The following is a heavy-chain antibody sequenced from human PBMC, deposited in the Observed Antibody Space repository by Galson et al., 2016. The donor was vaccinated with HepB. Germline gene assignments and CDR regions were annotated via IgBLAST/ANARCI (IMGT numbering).Heavy chain of an antibody. CDR3: TRSYGQRLANDAFDI. CDR2: IIDSSSHI. CDR1: GFSFTTYS. V-gene: IGHV3-48*02. D-gene: IGHD6-19*01. Sequence: SLRLSCAASGFSFTTYSMNGVRQAPGKGLEGVSYIIDSSSHIYYAGSVKGRFTISRDSAKNSLYLQMNSLRDEDTAVYYCTRSYGQRLANDAFDIWGQGTLVSVSS. J-gene: IGHJ3*02.